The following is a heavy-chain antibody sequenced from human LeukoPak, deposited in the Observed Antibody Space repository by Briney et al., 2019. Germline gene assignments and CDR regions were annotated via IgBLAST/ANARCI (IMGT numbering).Heavy chain of an antibody. D-gene: IGHD6-19*01. CDR1: GFAFSSYE. CDR3: ARGDNSGPDYYYYMDV. J-gene: IGHJ6*03. Sequence: QPGGSLRLSCAASGFAFSSYEMNWVRQAPGKGLEWVSYISSSDSIIYYADSVKGRFTIPRDNAKNSLYLQMNSLRAEDTAVYYCARGDNSGPDYYYYMDVWGKGTTVTISS. V-gene: IGHV3-48*03. CDR2: ISSSDSII.